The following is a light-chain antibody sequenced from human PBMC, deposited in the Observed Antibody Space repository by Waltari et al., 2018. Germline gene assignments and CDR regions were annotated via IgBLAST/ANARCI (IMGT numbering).Light chain of an antibody. CDR2: DAS. V-gene: IGKV3-15*01. J-gene: IGKJ1*01. CDR1: QSVSRN. CDR3: HQYNNWPPWT. Sequence: ETVMTQSPATLFVSPGARATLSCRASQSVSRNLAWYQQKPGQAPRLLIYDASTRATGIPARFSGSGSGTEFTLTISSLQSEDFAIYHCHQYNNWPPWTFGQGTKAEIK.